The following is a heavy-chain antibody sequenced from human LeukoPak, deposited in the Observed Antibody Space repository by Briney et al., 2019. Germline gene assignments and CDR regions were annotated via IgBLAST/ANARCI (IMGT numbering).Heavy chain of an antibody. Sequence: ASVKVSCKASGYTFTGYYMHWVRQAPGQGLEWMGWINAKTGVKNYEQKFQGRVSLTRDTSISAAYMELTGLRSDDTAVYYCARDLYNYGSFDPWGQGTLVTVAS. CDR3: ARDLYNYGSFDP. J-gene: IGHJ5*02. CDR1: GYTFTGYY. D-gene: IGHD3-10*01. V-gene: IGHV1-2*02. CDR2: INAKTGVK.